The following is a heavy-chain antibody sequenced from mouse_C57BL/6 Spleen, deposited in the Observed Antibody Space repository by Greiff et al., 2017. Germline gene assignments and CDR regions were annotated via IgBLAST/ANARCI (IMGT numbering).Heavy chain of an antibody. CDR2: IDPETGGT. J-gene: IGHJ4*01. D-gene: IGHD1-1*01. Sequence: VKLMESGAELVRPGASVTLSCKASGYTFTDYEMHWVKQTPVHGLEWIGAIDPETGGTAYNQKFKGKAILTADKSSSTAYMELRSLTSEDSAVYYCTRGGLPPYDSSYEGVWDYWGQGTSVTVSS. V-gene: IGHV1-15*01. CDR3: TRGGLPPYDSSYEGVWDY. CDR1: GYTFTDYE.